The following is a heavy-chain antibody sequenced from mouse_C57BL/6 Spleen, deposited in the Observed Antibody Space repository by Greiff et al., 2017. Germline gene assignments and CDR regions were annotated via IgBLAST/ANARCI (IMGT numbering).Heavy chain of an antibody. V-gene: IGHV1-52*01. CDR2: IDPSDSET. CDR1: GYTFTSYW. J-gene: IGHJ3*01. Sequence: QVQLQQPGAELVRPGSSVKLSCKASGYTFTSYWMHWVKQRPIQGLEWIGNIDPSDSETHYNQKFKDKATLTVDKSSSTAYMQLSSLTSEDSAVYYCASYDYDVGAWFAYWGQGTLVTVSA. CDR3: ASYDYDVGAWFAY. D-gene: IGHD2-4*01.